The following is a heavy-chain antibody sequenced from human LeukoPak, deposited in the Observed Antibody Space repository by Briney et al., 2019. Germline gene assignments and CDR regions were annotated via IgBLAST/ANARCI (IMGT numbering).Heavy chain of an antibody. V-gene: IGHV3-9*01. CDR3: AKDISHSEGPVGATPGYYYGMDV. D-gene: IGHD1-26*01. CDR1: GFTLDDYV. J-gene: IGHJ6*02. CDR2: ISWNSVSI. Sequence: PGGSLRLSCAASGFTLDDYVMHWVRQAPGKGLEWVSGISWNSVSIGYADSVKGRFTISRDNAKNSLYLQMNSLRAEDTALYYCAKDISHSEGPVGATPGYYYGMDVWGQGTTVTVSS.